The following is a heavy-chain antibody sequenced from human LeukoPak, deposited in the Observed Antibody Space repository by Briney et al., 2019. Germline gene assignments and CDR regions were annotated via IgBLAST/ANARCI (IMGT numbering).Heavy chain of an antibody. Sequence: GGSLRLSCAASGFTFSSYSMNWVRQAPGKGLEWVSVIYSGGSTYYADSVKGRFTISRDNSKNTLYLQMNSLRAEDTAVYYCTTARRSYGMDVWGQGTTVTVSS. CDR1: GFTFSSYS. CDR2: IYSGGST. J-gene: IGHJ6*02. V-gene: IGHV3-53*01. CDR3: TTARRSYGMDV. D-gene: IGHD6-6*01.